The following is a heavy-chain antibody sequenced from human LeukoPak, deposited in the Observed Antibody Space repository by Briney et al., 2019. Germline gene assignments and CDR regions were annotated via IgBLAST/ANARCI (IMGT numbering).Heavy chain of an antibody. V-gene: IGHV4-59*08. CDR1: GGSLSSYY. CDR3: ARHFYDSRGSYSFALDY. Sequence: SETLSLTCTVSGGSLSSYYWSWIRQSPGRGLEWIGYIYDSGSTNYSPSLKSRVTISLDTSTNQFSLKLSSVTAADTAVYYCARHFYDSRGSYSFALDYWGQGNLVTVSS. J-gene: IGHJ4*02. CDR2: IYDSGST. D-gene: IGHD1-26*01.